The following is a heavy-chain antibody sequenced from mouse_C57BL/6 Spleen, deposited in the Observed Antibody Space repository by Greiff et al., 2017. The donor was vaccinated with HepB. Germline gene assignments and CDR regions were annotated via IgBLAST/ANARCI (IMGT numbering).Heavy chain of an antibody. CDR3: ARVLPYYSNVY. CDR1: GYTFTSYW. CDR2: IHPNSGST. J-gene: IGHJ2*01. Sequence: QVQLQQPGAELVKPGASVKLSCKASGYTFTSYWMHWVKQRPGQGLEWIGMIHPNSGSTNYNEKFKSKATLTVDKSSSTAYMQLSSLTSEDSAVYYCARVLPYYSNVYWGQGTTLTVSS. D-gene: IGHD2-5*01. V-gene: IGHV1-64*01.